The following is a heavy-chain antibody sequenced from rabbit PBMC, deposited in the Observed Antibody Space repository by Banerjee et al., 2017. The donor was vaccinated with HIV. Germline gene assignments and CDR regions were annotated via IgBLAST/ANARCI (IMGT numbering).Heavy chain of an antibody. D-gene: IGHD2-1*01. Sequence: QEQLVESGGGLVTPGESLTLTCKASGFDFSSNAMCWVRQAPGKRPEWIACIYNGDDNTYYANWAKGRFTISKTSSTTVTLQMTSLTVADTATYFCARGAGDGGAGHNLWGPGTLVTVS. CDR1: GFDFSSNA. CDR2: IYNGDDNT. V-gene: IGHV1S47*01. J-gene: IGHJ4*01. CDR3: ARGAGDGGAGHNL.